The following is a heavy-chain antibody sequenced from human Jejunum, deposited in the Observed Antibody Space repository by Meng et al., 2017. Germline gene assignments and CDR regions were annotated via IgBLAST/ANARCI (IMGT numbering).Heavy chain of an antibody. V-gene: IGHV3-23*01. CDR3: AKDRSGGLGPTEGPDY. CDR2: ISGSGITT. CDR1: GFTFSNYA. Sequence: EVQLLESGGGLVQPGGSLRLSCAASGFTFSNYAMGWVRQAPGKGLEWVSGISGSGITTKYADSVKGRFTISRDNSKNTLYVQMKGLRAEDTAVYYCAKDRSGGLGPTEGPDYWGQGTLVTVSS. J-gene: IGHJ4*02. D-gene: IGHD1-26*01.